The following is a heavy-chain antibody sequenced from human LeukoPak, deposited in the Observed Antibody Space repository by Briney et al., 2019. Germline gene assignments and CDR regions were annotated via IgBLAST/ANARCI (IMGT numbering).Heavy chain of an antibody. V-gene: IGHV3-48*01. D-gene: IGHD2-2*01. CDR2: IRSTGSTI. CDR3: ARERAVVPAAGDYYYMDV. Sequence: GGSLRLSCTASGFTFSSYSMNWVRQAPGRGLEWVSYIRSTGSTIFYADSVKGRFTISRDNAKNSLYLQMNSLRAEDTAVYYCARERAVVPAAGDYYYMDVWGKGTTVTVSS. CDR1: GFTFSSYS. J-gene: IGHJ6*03.